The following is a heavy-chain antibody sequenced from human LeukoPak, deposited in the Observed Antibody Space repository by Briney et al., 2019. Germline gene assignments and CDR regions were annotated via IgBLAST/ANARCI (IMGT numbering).Heavy chain of an antibody. D-gene: IGHD1-26*01. CDR2: INIDGTDT. CDR1: GFNFSNFW. Sequence: PGGSLRLSCAASGFNFSNFWMHWVRHAPGKGPEWISHINIDGTDTTYGDSAKGRFTISRDNAKNSLYLQMNSLRAEDTAVYYCARDSLGGVGAPGDDAFDIWGQGTMVTVSS. CDR3: ARDSLGGVGAPGDDAFDI. V-gene: IGHV3-74*01. J-gene: IGHJ3*02.